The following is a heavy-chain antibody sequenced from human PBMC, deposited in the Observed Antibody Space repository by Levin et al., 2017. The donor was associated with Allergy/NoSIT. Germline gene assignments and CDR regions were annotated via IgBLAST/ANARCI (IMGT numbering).Heavy chain of an antibody. V-gene: IGHV4-34*01. CDR1: GGSFNDYY. CDR2: INDSGST. D-gene: IGHD2-15*01. J-gene: IGHJ5*02. Sequence: SETLSLSCAVYGGSFNDYYWNWIRQPPGKGLEWIGEINDSGSTNYNPSLQSRVTMSVDTSRNQFSLRLSSVTAADTAVYYCARVWGHCNDGACYRGSWLDPWGQGTLVTVSS. CDR3: ARVWGHCNDGACYRGSWLDP.